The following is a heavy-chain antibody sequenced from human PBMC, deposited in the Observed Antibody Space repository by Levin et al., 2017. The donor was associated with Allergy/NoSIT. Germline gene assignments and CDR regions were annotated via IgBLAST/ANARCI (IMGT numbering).Heavy chain of an antibody. CDR3: ARRANCGGDCFAFDI. V-gene: IGHV1-69*06. CDR2: FMPLFGTA. Sequence: RGESLKISCKASGVNFNNYGLNWLRQAPGQGPEWMGAFMPLFGTADYGQNFRGRVTITADKSTTTSYMELNSLTTDDTAVYYCARRANCGGDCFAFDIWGQGTLVTVSS. CDR1: GVNFNNYG. J-gene: IGHJ3*02. D-gene: IGHD2-21*02.